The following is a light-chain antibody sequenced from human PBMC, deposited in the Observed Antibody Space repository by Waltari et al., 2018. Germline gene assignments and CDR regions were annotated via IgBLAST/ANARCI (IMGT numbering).Light chain of an antibody. CDR1: TSAIGYYKY. Sequence: QSALTQPASVSGSPGQSITISCPGTTSAIGYYKYFSWYHKHPGKAPKLIIYDVSHRPSGVSDRFSGSKSGNTASLTISGLRAEDEADYHCSSYSISSNYYVFGTGTTVTVL. CDR3: SSYSISSNYYV. V-gene: IGLV2-14*03. CDR2: DVS. J-gene: IGLJ1*01.